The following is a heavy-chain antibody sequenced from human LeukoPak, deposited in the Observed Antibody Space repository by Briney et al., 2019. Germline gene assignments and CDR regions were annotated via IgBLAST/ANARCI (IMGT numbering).Heavy chain of an antibody. J-gene: IGHJ3*02. D-gene: IGHD5-24*01. CDR3: AKKRDAFDI. CDR2: LTDSGGTT. Sequence: PGGSLRLSCVASGFTFSSYAMGWVRQAPGKRPEWVSSLTDSGGTTYYVDSVKGRFTTSRDNSKNTLYLHMNSLRAEDTAMYYCAKKRDAFDIWGQGTMVAVSS. V-gene: IGHV3-23*01. CDR1: GFTFSSYA.